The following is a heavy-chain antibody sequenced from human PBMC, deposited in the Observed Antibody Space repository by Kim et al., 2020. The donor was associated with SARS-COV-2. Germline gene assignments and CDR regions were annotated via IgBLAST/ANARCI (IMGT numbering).Heavy chain of an antibody. Sequence: SVKVSCKASGGTFSSYAISWVRQAPGQGLEWMGGIIPIFGTANYAQKFQGRVTITADESTSTAYMELSSLRSEDTAVYYCARDMGRYCSSTSCYTKYYGMDVWGQGTTVTVSS. CDR2: IIPIFGTA. J-gene: IGHJ6*02. CDR1: GGTFSSYA. CDR3: ARDMGRYCSSTSCYTKYYGMDV. D-gene: IGHD2-2*02. V-gene: IGHV1-69*13.